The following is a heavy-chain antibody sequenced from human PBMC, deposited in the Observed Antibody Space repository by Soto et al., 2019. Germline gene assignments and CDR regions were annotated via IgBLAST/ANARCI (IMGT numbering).Heavy chain of an antibody. J-gene: IGHJ4*02. Sequence: PVGSLRLSGAASGFTFSGYGMHWVRQAPGKGLEWVAVILYDGSKKYYADYMKGRFTISRDNSKNTLYLQMNSLRAEDTAFYYCAKDRGALRWSEEHYYFDYWGQGALVTVSS. V-gene: IGHV3-30*18. CDR2: ILYDGSKK. CDR1: GFTFSGYG. D-gene: IGHD3-16*01. CDR3: AKDRGALRWSEEHYYFDY.